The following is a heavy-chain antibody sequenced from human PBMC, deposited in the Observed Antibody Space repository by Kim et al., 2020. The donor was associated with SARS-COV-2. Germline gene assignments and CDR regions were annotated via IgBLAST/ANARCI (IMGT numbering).Heavy chain of an antibody. Sequence: GGSLRLSCAASGFTVSSNYMSWVRQAPGKGLEWVSVIYSGGSTYYADSVKGRFTISRHNSKNTLYLQMNSLRAEDTAVYYCASNLFGSSGYYPGYYGMDVWGQGPPAT. CDR1: GFTVSSNY. D-gene: IGHD3-22*01. J-gene: IGHJ6*02. CDR2: IYSGGST. CDR3: ASNLFGSSGYYPGYYGMDV. V-gene: IGHV3-53*04.